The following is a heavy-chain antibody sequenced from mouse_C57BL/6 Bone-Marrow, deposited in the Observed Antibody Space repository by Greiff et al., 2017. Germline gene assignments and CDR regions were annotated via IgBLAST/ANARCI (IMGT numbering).Heavy chain of an antibody. D-gene: IGHD3-3*01. V-gene: IGHV1-59*01. CDR3: ARSPGTSY. Sequence: VQLQQPGAELVRPGTSVKLSCKASGYTFTSYWMHWVKQRPGQGLEWIGVIDPSDSYTNYNQKFKGKATLTVDTSSITAYMQLSSLTSEDSAVYYCARSPGTSYWGQGTTLTVSS. CDR1: GYTFTSYW. CDR2: IDPSDSYT. J-gene: IGHJ2*01.